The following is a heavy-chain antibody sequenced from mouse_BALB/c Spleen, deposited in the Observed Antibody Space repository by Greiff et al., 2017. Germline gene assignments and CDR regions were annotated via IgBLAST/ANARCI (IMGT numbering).Heavy chain of an antibody. CDR1: GYTFSSYW. Sequence: VQLQQSGAELMKPGASVKISCKATGYTFSSYWMEWVKQRPGHGLEWIGEILPGSGSTNYNAKFKGKATFTADTSSNTAYMQLSSLTSEDSAVYYCARSRYFDYWGQGTTLTVAS. CDR3: ARSRYFDY. J-gene: IGHJ2*01. V-gene: IGHV1-9*01. CDR2: ILPGSGST.